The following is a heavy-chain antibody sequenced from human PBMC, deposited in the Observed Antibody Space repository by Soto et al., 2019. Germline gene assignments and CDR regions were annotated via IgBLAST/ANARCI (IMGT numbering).Heavy chain of an antibody. CDR1: GFTFSSYA. D-gene: IGHD6-19*01. CDR3: AKPPEPVAGRGSYFDY. J-gene: IGHJ4*02. V-gene: IGHV3-23*01. CDR2: ISGSGGST. Sequence: PGGSLRLSCAASGFTFSSYAMSWVRQAPGKGLEWVSAISGSGGSTYYADSVKGRFTISRDNSENTLYLQMNSLRAEDTAVYYCAKPPEPVAGRGSYFDYWGQGTLVTVSP.